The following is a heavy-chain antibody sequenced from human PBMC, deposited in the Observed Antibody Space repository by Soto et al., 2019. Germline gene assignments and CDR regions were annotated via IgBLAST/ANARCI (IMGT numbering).Heavy chain of an antibody. CDR2: IYYSGST. CDR3: AALIRGYSYGRDY. CDR1: GGSISSYY. J-gene: IGHJ4*02. Sequence: QVPLQESGPGLVKPSVTLSLTCTVSGGSISSYYWSWIRQPPGKGLEWIGYIYYSGSTNYNPSLKRRVTISVDTSKNQFSLKLSSVTAADTAVYYCAALIRGYSYGRDYWGQGTLVTVSS. D-gene: IGHD5-18*01. V-gene: IGHV4-59*01.